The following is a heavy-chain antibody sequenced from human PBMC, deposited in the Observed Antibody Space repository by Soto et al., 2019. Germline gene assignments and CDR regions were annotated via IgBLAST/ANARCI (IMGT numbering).Heavy chain of an antibody. Sequence: GGSLRLSCAASGFTFSSYAMSWVRQAPGKGLEWVSAISGSGGSTYYADSVKGRFTISRDNSKNTLYLQMNSLRAEDTAVYYCAKDDYDFWSGSYPYYYYGMDVWGQGTTVT. CDR1: GFTFSSYA. CDR3: AKDDYDFWSGSYPYYYYGMDV. V-gene: IGHV3-23*01. J-gene: IGHJ6*02. CDR2: ISGSGGST. D-gene: IGHD3-3*01.